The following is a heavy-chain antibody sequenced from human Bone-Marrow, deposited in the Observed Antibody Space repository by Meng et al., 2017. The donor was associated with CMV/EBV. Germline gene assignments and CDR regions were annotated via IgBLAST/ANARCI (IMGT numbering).Heavy chain of an antibody. J-gene: IGHJ3*02. V-gene: IGHV1-8*03. D-gene: IGHD2-2*01. Sequence: ASVKVSCKASGYTFTSYDINWVRQATGQGLEWMGWMNPNSGNTGYAQKFQGRVTITRNTSISTAYMELSSLRSEDTAVYYCARDDCSSTSCYEAAFDIWGQGTMVTVSS. CDR2: MNPNSGNT. CDR1: GYTFTSYD. CDR3: ARDDCSSTSCYEAAFDI.